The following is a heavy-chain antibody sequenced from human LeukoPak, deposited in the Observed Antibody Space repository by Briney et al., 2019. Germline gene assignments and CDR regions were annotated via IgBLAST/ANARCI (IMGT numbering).Heavy chain of an antibody. Sequence: ASVKVSCKASGYTFTSYYMHWVRQAPGQGLEWMGIINPSGGSTSYAQKFQGRVTMTTDTSTSTAYMELRSLRSDDTAVYYCARVGVWFGETTDYWGQGTLVTVSS. CDR1: GYTFTSYY. D-gene: IGHD3-10*01. J-gene: IGHJ4*02. CDR2: INPSGGST. CDR3: ARVGVWFGETTDY. V-gene: IGHV1-46*01.